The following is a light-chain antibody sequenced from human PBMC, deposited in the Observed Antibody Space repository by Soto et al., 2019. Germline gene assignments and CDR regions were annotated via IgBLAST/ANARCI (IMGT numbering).Light chain of an antibody. Sequence: EIVLTQSPGTLSLSPGERATLSCRASQSVSSNYLAWYRQKPGQSPRLLIYGASSRATGIPDRFSGSGSATDFTLTISRLEPEDFAVYYCQQYGASPTTFGQGTRLEIK. CDR1: QSVSSNY. J-gene: IGKJ5*01. CDR2: GAS. V-gene: IGKV3-20*01. CDR3: QQYGASPTT.